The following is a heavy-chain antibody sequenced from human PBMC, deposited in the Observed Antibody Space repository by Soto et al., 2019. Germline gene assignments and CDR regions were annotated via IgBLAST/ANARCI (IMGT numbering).Heavy chain of an antibody. CDR2: IDPSDSYT. D-gene: IGHD3-22*01. Sequence: PGESLKISCKGSGYSFTSYWISWVRQMPGKGLEWMGRIDPSDSYTNYSPSFQGHVTISADKSISTAYPQWSSLKASDTAMYYCARQRYDSSALDYWGQGTLVTVSS. J-gene: IGHJ4*02. V-gene: IGHV5-10-1*01. CDR3: ARQRYDSSALDY. CDR1: GYSFTSYW.